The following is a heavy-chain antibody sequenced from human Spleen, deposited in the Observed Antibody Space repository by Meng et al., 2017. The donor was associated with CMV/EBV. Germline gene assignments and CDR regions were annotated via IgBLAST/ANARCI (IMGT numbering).Heavy chain of an antibody. J-gene: IGHJ2*01. D-gene: IGHD2-8*01. CDR1: GGTFGSYA. V-gene: IGHV1-69*05. CDR3: ARGLMVSPFDL. Sequence: SCQASGGTFGSYAISWVRQAPGQGLEWMGGIIPIFGTAHYAQKFQGRITITTDESTSTAYMEVSSLRSEDTAVYYCARGLMVSPFDLWGRGTLVTVSS. CDR2: IIPIFGTA.